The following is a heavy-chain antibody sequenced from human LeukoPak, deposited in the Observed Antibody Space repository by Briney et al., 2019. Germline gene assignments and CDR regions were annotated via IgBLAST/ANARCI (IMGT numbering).Heavy chain of an antibody. CDR2: IIPIFGTA. J-gene: IGHJ6*02. D-gene: IGHD4-17*01. Sequence: RASVKVSCKASGGTFSSYAISWVRQAPGQGLEWMGGIIPIFGTANYAQKFQGRVTITADESTSTAYMELSSLRSEDTAVYYCARLKTYGDIPMDVWGQGTTVTVSS. V-gene: IGHV1-69*01. CDR1: GGTFSSYA. CDR3: ARLKTYGDIPMDV.